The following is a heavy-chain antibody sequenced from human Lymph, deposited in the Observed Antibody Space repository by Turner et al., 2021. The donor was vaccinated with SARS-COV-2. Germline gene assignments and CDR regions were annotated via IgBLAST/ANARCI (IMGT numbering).Heavy chain of an antibody. CDR1: GGAVRSRSYY. Sequence: QVQLQESAPGLVKPSESLSLTCTGSGGAVRSRSYYWRWIRQPPGKGLEWIGYNYCGGSTNYNPYIKCRVNISVDTTKNQDSLKRSSVTAADTAVYYGARDIIVGRPWNGSYPYYYDMDVWGKGTTVTVSS. J-gene: IGHJ6*04. CDR3: ARDIIVGRPWNGSYPYYYDMDV. D-gene: IGHD1-26*01. V-gene: IGHV4-61*01. CDR2: NYCGGST.